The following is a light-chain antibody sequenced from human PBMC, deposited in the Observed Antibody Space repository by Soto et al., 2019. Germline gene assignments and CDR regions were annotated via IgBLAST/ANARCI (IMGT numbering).Light chain of an antibody. V-gene: IGKV3-15*01. CDR1: QSVRTN. Sequence: EVVVTQSPATLSVSLGGRATLSCRASQSVRTNLAWYQQKPGQAPRLLIYAASTRATGIPARFSGSGSGTEFTLTISRLEPEDFAVYYCQQYGPSPMYTFGQGTNLEIK. J-gene: IGKJ2*01. CDR2: AAS. CDR3: QQYGPSPMYT.